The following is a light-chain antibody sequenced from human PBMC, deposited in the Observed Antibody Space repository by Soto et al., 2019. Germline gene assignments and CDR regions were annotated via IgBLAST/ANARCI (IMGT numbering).Light chain of an antibody. J-gene: IGKJ5*01. Sequence: ETMMTQSPDTLSVSLGERATLSCRASQSLRSSLAWYQQKPGQAPRLLIYDASTRAPGIPARFSGRGSGADFTLTISSLEPEDFAVYYCQQRSDSITFGQGTRLEIK. CDR3: QQRSDSIT. CDR2: DAS. V-gene: IGKV3-11*01. CDR1: QSLRSS.